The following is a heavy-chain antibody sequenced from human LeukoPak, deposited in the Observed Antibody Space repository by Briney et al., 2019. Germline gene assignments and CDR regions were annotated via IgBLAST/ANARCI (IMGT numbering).Heavy chain of an antibody. V-gene: IGHV3-21*01. D-gene: IGHD3-3*01. J-gene: IGHJ4*02. CDR2: ITRSGSNI. CDR1: QLIFSKYG. CDR3: ARLTIYDDTDY. Sequence: GGSLRLSCTGSQLIFSKYGLNWVRQSPGKGLEWMSSITRSGSNIDYAASVRGRFTISRDNAKNSLFLHMNSLRVEDTAVYYCARLTIYDDTDYWGQGTLVTVSS.